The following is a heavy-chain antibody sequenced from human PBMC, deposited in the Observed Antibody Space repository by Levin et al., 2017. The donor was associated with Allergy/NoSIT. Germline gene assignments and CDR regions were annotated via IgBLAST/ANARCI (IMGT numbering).Heavy chain of an antibody. CDR2: LSDGGVGA. J-gene: IGHJ4*02. CDR1: GFTFGSYA. Sequence: GESLKISCAASGFTFGSYAVSWVRQAPGKGLEWVSALSDGGVGAYYADFVKGRFTISRDSSNNTLYLQMNSLRPEDTAVYYCARDTSAGGSGWGSLDYWGQGTLVTVSS. CDR3: ARDTSAGGSGWGSLDY. D-gene: IGHD6-19*01. V-gene: IGHV3-23*01.